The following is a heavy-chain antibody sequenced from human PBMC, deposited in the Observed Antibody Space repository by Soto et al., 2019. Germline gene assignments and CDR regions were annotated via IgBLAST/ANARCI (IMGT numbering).Heavy chain of an antibody. V-gene: IGHV4-34*01. Sequence: QVQLQQWGAGLLKPSETLSLNCAVTGGSLSGYYWSWIRQPPGKGLEWLGEVKDGRHTNYSPSLRGRVAISTDTSNNQCSLRLNSVTAADTGVYYCARGQEGVVATHWDQGSLVTVSS. CDR2: VKDGRHT. CDR3: ARGQEGVVATH. J-gene: IGHJ4*02. D-gene: IGHD5-12*01. CDR1: GGSLSGYY.